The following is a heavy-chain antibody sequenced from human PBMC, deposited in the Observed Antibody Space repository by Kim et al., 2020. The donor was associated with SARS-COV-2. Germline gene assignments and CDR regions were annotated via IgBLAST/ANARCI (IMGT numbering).Heavy chain of an antibody. Sequence: SETLSLTCAVYGGSFSGYYWSWIRQPPGKGLEWIGEINHSGSTNYNPSLKSRVTISVDTSKNQFSLKLSSVTAADTAVYYCASRGDYYDSSGYYYGDYWGQGTLVTVSS. V-gene: IGHV4-34*01. CDR2: INHSGST. CDR1: GGSFSGYY. J-gene: IGHJ4*02. CDR3: ASRGDYYDSSGYYYGDY. D-gene: IGHD3-22*01.